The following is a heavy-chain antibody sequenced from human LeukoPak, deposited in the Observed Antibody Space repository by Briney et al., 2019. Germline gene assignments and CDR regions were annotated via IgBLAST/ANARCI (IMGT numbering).Heavy chain of an antibody. J-gene: IGHJ4*02. CDR3: ARGRDIVVVPAARDFAY. CDR2: ISSSGSTI. D-gene: IGHD2-2*01. CDR1: GFTFSSYE. V-gene: IGHV3-48*03. Sequence: GGSLRLSCAASGFTFSSYEMNWVRQAPGKGLEWGSYISSSGSTIYYADSVKGRFTISRDNAKNSLYLQMNSLRAEDTAVYYCARGRDIVVVPAARDFAYRGQGTLVTVSS.